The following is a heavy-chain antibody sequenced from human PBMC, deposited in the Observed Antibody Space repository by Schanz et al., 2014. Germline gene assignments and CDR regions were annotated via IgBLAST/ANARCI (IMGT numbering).Heavy chain of an antibody. CDR2: ISSSSSTR. J-gene: IGHJ4*02. V-gene: IGHV3-48*01. CDR1: GFSLDIFA. CDR3: ARGGPAYYFDD. Sequence: EVQLLESGGGLIQPGGSLRLSCAASGFSLDIFAVSWVRQAPGKGLEWVSYISSSSSTRYYADSMKGRFTISRDNSKNTVYIQMNSLRAEDTAVYYCARGGPAYYFDDWGQGTLVTVSS.